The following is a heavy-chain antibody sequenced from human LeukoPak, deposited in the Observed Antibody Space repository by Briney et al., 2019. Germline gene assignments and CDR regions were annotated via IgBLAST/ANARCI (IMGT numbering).Heavy chain of an antibody. CDR1: GYTFTSYA. Sequence: ASVKVSCKASGYTFTSYAISWVRQAPGQGLEWVGGIIPIFGTANYAQKFQGRVTITTDESTSTAYMELSSLRSEDTAVYYCASQVGEMAPHGYYYCYYMDVWGKGTTVTVSS. J-gene: IGHJ6*03. D-gene: IGHD5-24*01. V-gene: IGHV1-69*05. CDR3: ASQVGEMAPHGYYYCYYMDV. CDR2: IIPIFGTA.